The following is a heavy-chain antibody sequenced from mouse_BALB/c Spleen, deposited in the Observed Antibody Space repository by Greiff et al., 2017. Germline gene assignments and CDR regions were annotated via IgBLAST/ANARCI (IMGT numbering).Heavy chain of an antibody. CDR2: INPGSGGT. J-gene: IGHJ2*01. V-gene: IGHV1-54*01. Sequence: QGQLQQSGAELVRPGTSVKVSCKASGYAFTNYLIEWVKQRPGQGLEWIGVINPGSGGTNYNEKFKGKATLTAVKSSSTAYMQLSSLTSDDSAVYFCARRDYYGYYFDYWGQGTTLTVSS. CDR1: GYAFTNYL. CDR3: ARRDYYGYYFDY. D-gene: IGHD1-1*01.